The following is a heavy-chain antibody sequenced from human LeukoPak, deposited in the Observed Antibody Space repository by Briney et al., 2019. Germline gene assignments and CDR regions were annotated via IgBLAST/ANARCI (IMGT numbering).Heavy chain of an antibody. CDR3: ARVVGDIVVVPAAVLGYNWFDP. J-gene: IGHJ5*02. D-gene: IGHD2-2*01. CDR1: GGSISSYY. Sequence: PSETLSLTCTVSGGSISSYYWSWIRQPPGKGLEWIVYIYYSGSTNYNPSLKSRVTISVDTSKNQFSLRLSSVTAADTAVYYCARVVGDIVVVPAAVLGYNWFDPWGQGTLVTVSS. CDR2: IYYSGST. V-gene: IGHV4-59*01.